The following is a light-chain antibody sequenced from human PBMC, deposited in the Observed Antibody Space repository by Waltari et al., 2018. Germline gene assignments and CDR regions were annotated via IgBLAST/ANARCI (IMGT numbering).Light chain of an antibody. V-gene: IGKV3-20*01. CDR1: QSLSNNY. Sequence: NVLTQSPGTLSLSPVERAPRSCRASQSLSNNYLAWFQQQPGQAPRLLIYGASSRATGIPDRFSGSGSGTDFTLTISRLEPEDSAVYFCHLYGSARTFGGGTKVEIK. CDR3: HLYGSART. J-gene: IGKJ4*01. CDR2: GAS.